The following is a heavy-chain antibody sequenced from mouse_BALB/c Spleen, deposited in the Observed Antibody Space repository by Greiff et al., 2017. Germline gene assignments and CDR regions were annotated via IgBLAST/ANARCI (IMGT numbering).Heavy chain of an antibody. D-gene: IGHD1-1*01. CDR3: ARSYYGSSYSYYFDY. Sequence: VKLMESGAELVRPGVSVKISCKGSGYTFTDYAMHWVKQSHAKSLEWIGVISTYYGDASYNQKFKGKATMTVDKSSSTAYMELARLTSEDSAIYYCARSYYGSSYSYYFDYWGQGTTLTVSS. CDR2: ISTYYGDA. CDR1: GYTFTDYA. V-gene: IGHV1S137*01. J-gene: IGHJ2*01.